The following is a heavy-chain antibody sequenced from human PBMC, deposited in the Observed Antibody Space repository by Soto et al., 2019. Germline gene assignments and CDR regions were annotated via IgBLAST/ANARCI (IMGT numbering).Heavy chain of an antibody. Sequence: GASVKVSCKASGGIFSSYAISWVRQAPGQGLEWMGGIIPIFGTANYAQKFQGRVTITADKSTSTAYMELSSLRSEDTAVYYCARDIVVVPAEYGMDVWGQGTTVTVSS. D-gene: IGHD2-2*01. CDR3: ARDIVVVPAEYGMDV. CDR1: GGIFSSYA. V-gene: IGHV1-69*06. CDR2: IIPIFGTA. J-gene: IGHJ6*02.